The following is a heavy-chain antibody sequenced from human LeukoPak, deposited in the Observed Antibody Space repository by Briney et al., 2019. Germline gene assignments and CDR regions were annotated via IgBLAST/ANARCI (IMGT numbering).Heavy chain of an antibody. Sequence: PSETLSLTCSVSGGSISSSSSYWGWIRQPPGKGLEWIGSIYYSGSSFDNPALKSRVTISVDTSKNQFSLKLSSVTAADTAVYYCARGLSQDIVVVVAAWGFDPWGQGTLVTVSS. CDR3: ARGLSQDIVVVVAAWGFDP. V-gene: IGHV4-39*01. J-gene: IGHJ5*02. CDR1: GGSISSSSSY. D-gene: IGHD2-15*01. CDR2: IYYSGSS.